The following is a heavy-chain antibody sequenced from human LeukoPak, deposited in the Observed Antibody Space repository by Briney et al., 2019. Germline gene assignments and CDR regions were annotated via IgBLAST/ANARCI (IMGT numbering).Heavy chain of an antibody. J-gene: IGHJ6*02. D-gene: IGHD2-15*01. V-gene: IGHV3-48*04. CDR2: ISSSSSTI. CDR3: ARARYCSGGSCYGGYYYYGMDV. Sequence: GGSLRLSCAASGFTFSSYSMNWVHQAPGKGLEWVSYISSSSSTIYYADSVRGRFTISRDNAKNSLYPQMNSLRAEDTAVYYCARARYCSGGSCYGGYYYYGMDVWGQGTTVTVSS. CDR1: GFTFSSYS.